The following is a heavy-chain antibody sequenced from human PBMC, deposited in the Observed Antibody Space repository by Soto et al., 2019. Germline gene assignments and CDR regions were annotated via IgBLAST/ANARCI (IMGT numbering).Heavy chain of an antibody. Sequence: GSLRLSCAASGFTFSSYAMSWVRQAPGKGLEWVSAISGSGGSTYYADSVKGRFTISRDNSKNTLYLQMNSLRAEDTAVYYCAKFDTAMGSFDYWGQGTLVTFSS. CDR3: AKFDTAMGSFDY. D-gene: IGHD5-18*01. CDR2: ISGSGGST. V-gene: IGHV3-23*01. J-gene: IGHJ4*02. CDR1: GFTFSSYA.